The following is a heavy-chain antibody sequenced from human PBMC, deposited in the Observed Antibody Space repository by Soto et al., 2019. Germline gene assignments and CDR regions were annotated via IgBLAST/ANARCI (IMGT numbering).Heavy chain of an antibody. CDR1: GFSLSNARMG. CDR3: ARIKGYSDSRSLAFDI. CDR2: IFSSDDK. V-gene: IGHV2-26*01. Sequence: QVTLKESGPVLVKPTETLTLTCTVSGFSLSNARMGVSWIRQSPGKALEWLAHIFSSDDKSYSTFLKSRLTISKDTSTSQVVLTLTNMDPMDTATYYCARIKGYSDSRSLAFDIWGQGIMVTVSS. J-gene: IGHJ4*03. D-gene: IGHD4-17*01.